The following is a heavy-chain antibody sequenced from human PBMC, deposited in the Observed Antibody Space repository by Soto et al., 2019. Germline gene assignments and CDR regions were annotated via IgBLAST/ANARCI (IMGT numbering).Heavy chain of an antibody. D-gene: IGHD3-10*01. V-gene: IGHV4-4*02. CDR1: GDAITKNYW. CDR2: IYHTGHA. J-gene: IGHJ6*02. CDR3: ASTSGPYSYGLAA. Sequence: PSEALSVTWTGYGDAITKNYWLTWGRQSPGKGPEMIGEIYHTGHANHNPSLNSRVAISVDKSKNQFSLTLNSVTAADTAVYYCASTSGPYSYGLAARGQGATVT.